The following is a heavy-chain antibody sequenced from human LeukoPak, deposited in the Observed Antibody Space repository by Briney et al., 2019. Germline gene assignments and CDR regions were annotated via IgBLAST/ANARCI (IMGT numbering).Heavy chain of an antibody. Sequence: GGSLRLSCAASGFTFSSYWMTWVRQAPGRGLEWVANIKQDGSEKYYVDSVKGRFTISRDNAKNSLYLQMNSLRAEDTAVYYCCSGGSFDYWGQGTLVAVSS. V-gene: IGHV3-7*01. D-gene: IGHD3-16*01. CDR2: IKQDGSEK. CDR3: CSGGSFDY. J-gene: IGHJ4*02. CDR1: GFTFSSYW.